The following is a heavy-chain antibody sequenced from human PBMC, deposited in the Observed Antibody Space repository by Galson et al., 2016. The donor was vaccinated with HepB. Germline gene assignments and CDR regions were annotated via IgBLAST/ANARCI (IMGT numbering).Heavy chain of an antibody. CDR3: ARTPARGGMDV. V-gene: IGHV4-59*01. J-gene: IGHJ6*02. CDR1: GGSISSYY. CDR2: IYYSGST. Sequence: ETLSLTCTVSGGSISSYYWSWIRQPPGKGLEWIGYIYYSGSTNYNPPLKSRVTISVDTSKNQFSLKLTSVTTADTAVYYCARTPARGGMDVWGQGTTVTVSS. D-gene: IGHD3-10*01.